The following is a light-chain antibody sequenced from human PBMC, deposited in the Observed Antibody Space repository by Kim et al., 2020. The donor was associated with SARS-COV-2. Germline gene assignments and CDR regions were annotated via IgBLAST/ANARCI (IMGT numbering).Light chain of an antibody. CDR2: RNN. CDR3: SALDSSLSAYG. Sequence: PTATLTCTGNSNIVGNQGSAWLQQHQGHPHKLLSDRNNNRPAGISERFSASRSGNTASLTITGLQPEDEADYYCSALDSSLSAYGFGTGTKVTVL. V-gene: IGLV10-54*02. CDR1: SNIVGNQG. J-gene: IGLJ1*01.